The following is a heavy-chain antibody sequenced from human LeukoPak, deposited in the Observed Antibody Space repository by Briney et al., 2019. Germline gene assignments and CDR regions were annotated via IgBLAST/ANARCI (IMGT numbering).Heavy chain of an antibody. J-gene: IGHJ4*02. V-gene: IGHV1-18*01. Sequence: ASEKVSCKTSGYTFTSYGITWVRQAPGKGLKWMEWISAYNGNIDSAQNLQGRVTMTTDTSTSTAYMELRSLRSGDTAVYYCTIMTHCTGGTCYSYDHWGQGTMVAVSS. D-gene: IGHD2-15*01. CDR3: TIMTHCTGGTCYSYDH. CDR2: ISAYNGNI. CDR1: GYTFTSYG.